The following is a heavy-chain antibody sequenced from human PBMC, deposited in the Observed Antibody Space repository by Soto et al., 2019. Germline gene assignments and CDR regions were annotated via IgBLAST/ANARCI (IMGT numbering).Heavy chain of an antibody. V-gene: IGHV3-30-3*01. Sequence: GGSLRLSCAASGFIFSSYTMHWVRQAPGKGLEWVGVITYDGSNQYYADSVKGRFTISGDNSRNMLFLQMNSLRPDDTAVYYCARAPSGSYREFDYWGQGTLVTVSS. J-gene: IGHJ4*02. D-gene: IGHD1-26*01. CDR2: ITYDGSNQ. CDR3: ARAPSGSYREFDY. CDR1: GFIFSSYT.